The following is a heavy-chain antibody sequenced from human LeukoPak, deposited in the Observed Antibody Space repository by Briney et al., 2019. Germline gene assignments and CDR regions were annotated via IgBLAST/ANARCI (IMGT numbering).Heavy chain of an antibody. V-gene: IGHV4-39*01. CDR1: GGSISSSSYY. D-gene: IGHD2-21*02. Sequence: PSETLSLTCTASGGSISSSSYYWGWIRQPPGKGLEWIGSIYYSGSTYYNPSLKSRVTISVDTSKNQFSLKLSSVTAADTAVYYCASADCGGDCYKFDYWGQGTLVTVSS. J-gene: IGHJ4*02. CDR3: ASADCGGDCYKFDY. CDR2: IYYSGST.